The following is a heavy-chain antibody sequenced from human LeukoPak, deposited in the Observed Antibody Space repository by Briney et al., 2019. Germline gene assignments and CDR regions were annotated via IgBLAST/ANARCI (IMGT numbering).Heavy chain of an antibody. CDR1: GFTFSSYG. Sequence: PGGSLRLSCAASGFTFSSYGMHWVRQAPGKGLEWVAVISYDGSNKYYADSVKGRFTISRDNSKNMLYLQMNSLRAEDTAVYYCAKARKVGTTVTTAFDYWGQGTLVTVSS. J-gene: IGHJ4*02. D-gene: IGHD4-17*01. CDR3: AKARKVGTTVTTAFDY. V-gene: IGHV3-30*18. CDR2: ISYDGSNK.